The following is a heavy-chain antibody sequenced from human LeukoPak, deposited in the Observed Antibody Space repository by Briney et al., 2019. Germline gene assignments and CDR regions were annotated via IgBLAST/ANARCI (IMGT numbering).Heavy chain of an antibody. Sequence: ASVKVSCKASGYTFTGYYIHWVRQAPGQGLEWMGWIDPNSGNTNYAQKLQGRVTMTTDTSTSTAYMELRSLRSDDTAVYYCARGAVAGAPDYWGQGTLVTVSS. V-gene: IGHV1-18*04. CDR1: GYTFTGYY. D-gene: IGHD6-19*01. CDR2: IDPNSGNT. CDR3: ARGAVAGAPDY. J-gene: IGHJ4*02.